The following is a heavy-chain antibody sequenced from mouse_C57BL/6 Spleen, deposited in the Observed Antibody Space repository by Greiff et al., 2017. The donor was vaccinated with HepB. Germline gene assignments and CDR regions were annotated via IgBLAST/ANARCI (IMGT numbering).Heavy chain of an antibody. J-gene: IGHJ2*01. Sequence: EVKLVESGGGLVKPGGSLKLSCAASGFTFSDYGMHWVRQAPEKGLEWVAYISSGSSTIYYADTVKGRFTISRDNAKNTLFLQMTSLRSEDTAMYYWARTGTGYFDYWGQGTTLTVSS. CDR3: ARTGTGYFDY. V-gene: IGHV5-17*01. CDR1: GFTFSDYG. CDR2: ISSGSSTI. D-gene: IGHD3-3*01.